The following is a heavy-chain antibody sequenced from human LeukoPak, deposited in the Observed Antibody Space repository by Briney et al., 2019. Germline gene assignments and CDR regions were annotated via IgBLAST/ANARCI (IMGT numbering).Heavy chain of an antibody. D-gene: IGHD3-10*01. CDR2: VYHTGST. CDR3: ARDQDYYGSGSHGPDH. J-gene: IGHJ5*02. V-gene: IGHV4-38-2*02. Sequence: SETLSLTCSVSGYSITNGYYWGWVRQPPGKGLEWIGSVYHTGSTFYNPSLRSRVIVSADPSKNQFSLKLSSVIVADTAVYYCARDQDYYGSGSHGPDHWGQGILVTVSS. CDR1: GYSITNGYY.